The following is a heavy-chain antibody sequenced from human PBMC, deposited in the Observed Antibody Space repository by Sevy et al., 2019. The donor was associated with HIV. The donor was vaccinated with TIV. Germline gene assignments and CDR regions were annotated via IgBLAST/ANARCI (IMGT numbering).Heavy chain of an antibody. CDR3: ARSRGGSYFTYYFDY. Sequence: GGSLRLSCAASGFTFSSYWMSWVRQAPGKGLEWVASIKQDGSEKYYVDSVKGRFTISKENAKNLLYLQMNSLRAEETAVYYVARSRGGSYFTYYFDYWGQGTLVTVSS. D-gene: IGHD1-26*01. CDR1: GFTFSSYW. J-gene: IGHJ4*02. CDR2: IKQDGSEK. V-gene: IGHV3-7*01.